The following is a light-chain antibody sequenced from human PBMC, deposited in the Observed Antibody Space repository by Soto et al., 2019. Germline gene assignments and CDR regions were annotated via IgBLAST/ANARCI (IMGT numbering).Light chain of an antibody. CDR1: QSVSYK. CDR3: QQYSDWPRT. CDR2: DAP. Sequence: EIVMTQSPATLSVSPGERVTLSCRATQSVSYKLAWYQQQPGQAPRLLMYDAPARVTGVPARFSGSGSGTEFTLTITSLQSEDFAVYYCQQYSDWPRTFGGGTTVEI. V-gene: IGKV3-15*01. J-gene: IGKJ4*01.